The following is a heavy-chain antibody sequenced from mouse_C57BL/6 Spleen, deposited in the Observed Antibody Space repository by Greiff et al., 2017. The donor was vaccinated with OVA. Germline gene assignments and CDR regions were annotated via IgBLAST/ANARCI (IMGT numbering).Heavy chain of an antibody. J-gene: IGHJ2*01. D-gene: IGHD2-4*01. CDR1: GYAFTNYL. CDR3: ARLYDYVYYFDY. CDR2: INPGSGGT. Sequence: VHLVESGAELVRPGTSVKVSCKASGYAFTNYLIEWVKQRPGQGLEWIGVINPGSGGTNYNEKFKGKATLTADKSSSTAYMQLSSLTSEDSAVYFCARLYDYVYYFDYWGQGTTLTVSS. V-gene: IGHV1-54*01.